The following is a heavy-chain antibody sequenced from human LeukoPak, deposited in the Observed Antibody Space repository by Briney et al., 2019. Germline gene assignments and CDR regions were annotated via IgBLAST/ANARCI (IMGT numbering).Heavy chain of an antibody. D-gene: IGHD3-10*01. V-gene: IGHV3-30*18. Sequence: TGGSLRLSCAASGFTFSSYGMHWVRQAPGKGLEWVAVISYDGSNKYYADSVKGRFTISRDNSKNTLYLQMNSLRAEDTAVYYCAKGTWFGEYFFDYWGQGTLVTVSS. J-gene: IGHJ4*02. CDR2: ISYDGSNK. CDR1: GFTFSSYG. CDR3: AKGTWFGEYFFDY.